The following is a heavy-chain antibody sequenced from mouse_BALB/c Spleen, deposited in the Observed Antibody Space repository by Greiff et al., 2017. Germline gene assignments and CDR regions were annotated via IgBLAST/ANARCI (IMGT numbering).Heavy chain of an antibody. CDR2: INPSNGGT. CDR1: GYTFTSYY. J-gene: IGHJ2*01. D-gene: IGHD4-1*01. V-gene: IGHV1-53*01. CDR3: ARSGTGAFDY. Sequence: QVQLQQSGAELVKPGASVKLSCKASGYTFTSYYMYWVKQRPGQGLEWIGEINPSNGGTNFNEKFKSKATLTVDKSSSTAYMQLSSLTSVDSAVYFCARSGTGAFDYWGQGTTLTVSS.